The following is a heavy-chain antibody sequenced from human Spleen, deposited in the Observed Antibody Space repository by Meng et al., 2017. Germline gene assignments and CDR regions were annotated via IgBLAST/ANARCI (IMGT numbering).Heavy chain of an antibody. Sequence: GESLKISCAASGFTFSNYWMTWVRQAPGQGLEWVANIKEDGSEKFYEDSVEGRFTSSRDNSKNTLYLQMNSLRAEDTAVYYCGGPCGGSGYCWFVYWGQGTLVTVSS. V-gene: IGHV3-7*03. CDR3: GGPCGGSGYCWFVY. D-gene: IGHD3-22*01. J-gene: IGHJ4*02. CDR1: GFTFSNYW. CDR2: IKEDGSEK.